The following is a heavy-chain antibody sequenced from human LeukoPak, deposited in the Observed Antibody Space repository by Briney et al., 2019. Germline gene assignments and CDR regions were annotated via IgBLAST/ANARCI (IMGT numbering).Heavy chain of an antibody. J-gene: IGHJ4*02. CDR2: ISSSSTI. V-gene: IGHV3-48*04. CDR1: GFTFSSYS. CDR3: ASRVHFWSGPGG. D-gene: IGHD3-3*02. Sequence: GGSLRLSCAASGFTFSSYSMNWVRQAPGKGLEWVSYISSSSTIYYADSVKGRFTISRDNAKNSLYLQMNSLRAEDTAVYYCASRVHFWSGPGGWGQGTLVTVSS.